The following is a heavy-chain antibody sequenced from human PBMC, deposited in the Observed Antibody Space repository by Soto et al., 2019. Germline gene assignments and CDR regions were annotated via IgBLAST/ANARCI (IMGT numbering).Heavy chain of an antibody. CDR3: ARDSGYDSVYYYYYGMDV. CDR1: GFTFDDYA. J-gene: IGHJ6*02. V-gene: IGHV3-9*01. Sequence: GGSLRLSCAASGFTFDDYAMHWVRQAPGKGLEWVSGISWNSGSIGYADSVKGRFTISRDNAKNSLYLQMNSLRAEDTAVYYCARDSGYDSVYYYYYGMDVWGQGTTVTVSS. CDR2: ISWNSGSI. D-gene: IGHD5-12*01.